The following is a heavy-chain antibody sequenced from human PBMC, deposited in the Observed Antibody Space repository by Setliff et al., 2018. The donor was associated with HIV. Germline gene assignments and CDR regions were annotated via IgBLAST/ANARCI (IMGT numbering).Heavy chain of an antibody. V-gene: IGHV4-34*01. Sequence: KPSETLSLTCAVYGGSFSGYYWSWIRQPPGKGLEWIGEINHSGSTNYNPSLRGRVTTSVDTSENQFSLKLSSVTAADTAVFYCARLTTTYYYDSSAYYHPVWGQGTQVTVSS. J-gene: IGHJ4*02. D-gene: IGHD3-22*01. CDR1: GGSFSGYY. CDR2: INHSGST. CDR3: ARLTTTYYYDSSAYYHPV.